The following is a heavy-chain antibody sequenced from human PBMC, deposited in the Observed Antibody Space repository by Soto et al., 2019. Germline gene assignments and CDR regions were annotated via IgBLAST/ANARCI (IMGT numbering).Heavy chain of an antibody. J-gene: IGHJ4*02. Sequence: SETLSLTCAVSGGSFTSNNWWTWVRQPPGQGLEWIGEIYRTGSTNYNPSLKSRVTISLDKSENQFSLKVTSLTAADTAVYYCASRDPGTSVDYWGQGTLVTVYS. CDR1: GGSFTSNNW. V-gene: IGHV4-4*02. D-gene: IGHD1-7*01. CDR3: ASRDPGTSVDY. CDR2: IYRTGST.